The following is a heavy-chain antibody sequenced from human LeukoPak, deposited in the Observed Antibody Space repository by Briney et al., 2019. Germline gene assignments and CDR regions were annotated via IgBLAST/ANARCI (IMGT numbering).Heavy chain of an antibody. J-gene: IGHJ1*01. CDR2: IIPILGIA. V-gene: IGHV1-69*04. Sequence: ASVKVSCKASGGTFSSYAISWVRQAPGQGLEWMGRIIPILGIANYAQKFQGSVTITADKSTSTAYMELSSLRSEDTAVYYCARGLGYCSGGSCYWGYLQHWGQGTLVTVSS. CDR1: GGTFSSYA. D-gene: IGHD2-15*01. CDR3: ARGLGYCSGGSCYWGYLQH.